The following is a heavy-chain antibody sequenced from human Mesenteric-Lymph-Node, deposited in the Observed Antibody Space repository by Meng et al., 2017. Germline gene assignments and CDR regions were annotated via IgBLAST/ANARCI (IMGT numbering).Heavy chain of an antibody. Sequence: GESLKISCAASGFTFSSYAMSWVRQAPGKGLEWVSATSGSGGSTYYADSVKGRFTISRDNSKNTLYLQMNSLRAEDTAVYYCAKDEDYVWGSYRTDAFDIWGQGTMVTVSS. CDR2: TSGSGGST. CDR3: AKDEDYVWGSYRTDAFDI. V-gene: IGHV3-23*01. CDR1: GFTFSSYA. J-gene: IGHJ3*02. D-gene: IGHD3-16*02.